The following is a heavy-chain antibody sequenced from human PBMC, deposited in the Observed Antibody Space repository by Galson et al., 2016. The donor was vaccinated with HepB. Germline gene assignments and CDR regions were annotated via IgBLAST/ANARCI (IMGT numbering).Heavy chain of an antibody. J-gene: IGHJ4*02. CDR3: ATERGDYGDYGNFDN. CDR2: IYYTGNT. CDR1: GDSISSGDYY. Sequence: LSLTCTVSGDSISSGDYYWSWIRQAPGKGLEWIAYIYYTGNTHYNPSLKSRLTISVDTSKNQFSLKLNSVTAADTAVYYCATERGDYGDYGNFDNWGQGTLVTVSS. D-gene: IGHD4-17*01. V-gene: IGHV4-30-4*01.